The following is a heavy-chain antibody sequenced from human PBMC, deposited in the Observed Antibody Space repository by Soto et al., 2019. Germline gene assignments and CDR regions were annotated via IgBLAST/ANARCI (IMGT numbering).Heavy chain of an antibody. CDR2: ISYDGSNK. CDR3: AKELQKYYYDSSGYSSIFDYYGMDV. Sequence: SLRLSCAASGFTFSSYGMHWVRQARGKGLEXVAVISYDGSNKYYADSVKGRFTISRDNSKNTLYLQMNSLRAEDTAVYYCAKELQKYYYDSSGYSSIFDYYGMDVWGQGTTVTVSS. CDR1: GFTFSSYG. D-gene: IGHD3-22*01. J-gene: IGHJ6*02. V-gene: IGHV3-30*18.